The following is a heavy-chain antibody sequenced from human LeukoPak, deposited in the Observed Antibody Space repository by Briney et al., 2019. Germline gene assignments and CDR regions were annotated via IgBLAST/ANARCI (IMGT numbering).Heavy chain of an antibody. CDR3: ARGVSPGPYCSGGSCYPYYFDY. CDR2: IIPILGIA. CDR1: GGTFSSYA. J-gene: IGHJ4*02. Sequence: ASVKVSCKASGGTFSSYAISWVRQAPGQGLEWMGRIIPILGIANYAQKFQGRVTITADKSTSTAYMELSSLRSEDTAVYYCARGVSPGPYCSGGSCYPYYFDYWGQGTLVTVSS. D-gene: IGHD2-15*01. V-gene: IGHV1-69*04.